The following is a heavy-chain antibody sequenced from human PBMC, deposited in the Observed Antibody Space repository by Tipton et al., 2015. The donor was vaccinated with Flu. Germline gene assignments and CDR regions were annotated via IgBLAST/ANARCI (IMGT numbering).Heavy chain of an antibody. Sequence: RSLRLSCTASGFTFGDYAMSWVRQAPGKGLEWVGFIRSKAYGGTTEYAASVKGRFTISRDDSKSIAYLQMNSLKTEDTAVYYCTRDSGAVIASYYFDYWGQGTLVTVSS. D-gene: IGHD2-21*01. CDR3: TRDSGAVIASYYFDY. V-gene: IGHV3-49*04. CDR2: IRSKAYGGTT. J-gene: IGHJ4*02. CDR1: GFTFGDYA.